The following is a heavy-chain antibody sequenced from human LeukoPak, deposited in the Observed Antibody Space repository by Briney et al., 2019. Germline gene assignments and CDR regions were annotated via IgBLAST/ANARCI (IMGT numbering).Heavy chain of an antibody. CDR1: GGSISSGGYY. V-gene: IGHV4-31*03. Sequence: SETLSLTCTVSGGSISSGGYYWSWIRQHPGKGLEWIGYIYYSGSTYYNPSLKSRVTISADTSKNQFSLKLSSVTAADTAVYYCARASLSSGYYYNYWGQGTLVTVSS. CDR2: IYYSGST. CDR3: ARASLSSGYYYNY. J-gene: IGHJ4*02. D-gene: IGHD3-22*01.